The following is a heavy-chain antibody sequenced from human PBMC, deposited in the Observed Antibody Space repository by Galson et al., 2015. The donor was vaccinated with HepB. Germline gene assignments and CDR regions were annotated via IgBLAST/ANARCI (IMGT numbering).Heavy chain of an antibody. CDR3: ARVPLYYYDSSGYSPRGSKHFDY. CDR2: IDPSDSYT. J-gene: IGHJ4*02. D-gene: IGHD3-22*01. Sequence: QSGAEVKKPGESLRISCKGSGYSFTSYWISWVRQMPGKGLEWMGRIDPSDSYTNYSPSFQGHVTISADKSISTAYLQWSSLKASDTAMYYCARVPLYYYDSSGYSPRGSKHFDYWGQGTLVTVSS. CDR1: GYSFTSYW. V-gene: IGHV5-10-1*01.